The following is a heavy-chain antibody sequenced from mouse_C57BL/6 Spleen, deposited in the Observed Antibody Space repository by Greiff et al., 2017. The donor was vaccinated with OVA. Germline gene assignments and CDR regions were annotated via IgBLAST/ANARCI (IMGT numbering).Heavy chain of an antibody. CDR1: GYTFTDYY. V-gene: IGHV1-77*01. J-gene: IGHJ1*03. D-gene: IGHD1-1*01. CDR3: ARRGTTVGEYFDV. CDR2: IGPGSGST. Sequence: VQLQQSGAELVKPGASVKISCKASGYTFTDYYINWVKQRPGQGLEWIGKIGPGSGSTYYNEKFKGKATLTADKSSSTAYMQLSSLTSEDSAVYFYARRGTTVGEYFDVWGTGTTVTVSS.